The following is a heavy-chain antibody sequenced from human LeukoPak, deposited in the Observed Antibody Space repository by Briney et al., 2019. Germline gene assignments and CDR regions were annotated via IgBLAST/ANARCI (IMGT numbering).Heavy chain of an antibody. CDR3: ARHDPVHTYYYEGPNPLYYFDY. J-gene: IGHJ4*02. CDR1: GGSVRNYY. V-gene: IGHV4-4*07. Sequence: SETLSLTCTVSGGSVRNYYWTWIRQPAGKGLEWIGRFFNSSLKSRLTMALDTSKNQFSLKLTSVTAADTAVYYCARHDPVHTYYYEGPNPLYYFDYWGQGTLVTVSS. CDR2: FF. D-gene: IGHD3-22*01.